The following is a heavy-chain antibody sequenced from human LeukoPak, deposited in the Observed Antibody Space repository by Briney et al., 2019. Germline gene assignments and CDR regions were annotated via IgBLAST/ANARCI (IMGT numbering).Heavy chain of an antibody. CDR2: ISYDGSNK. J-gene: IGHJ4*02. V-gene: IGHV3-30*04. D-gene: IGHD3-22*01. Sequence: GGSLRLSCAASGFTFCSYAMHWVRQAPGKGLEWVAVISYDGSNKYYADSVKGRFTISRDNSKNTLYLQMNSLRSEDTAVYYCARGQTSTYYYDSSGYYLVDWGQGTLVTVSS. CDR1: GFTFCSYA. CDR3: ARGQTSTYYYDSSGYYLVD.